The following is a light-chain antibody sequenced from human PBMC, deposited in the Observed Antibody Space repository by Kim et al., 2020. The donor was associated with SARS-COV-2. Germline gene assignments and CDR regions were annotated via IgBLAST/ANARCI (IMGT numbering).Light chain of an antibody. V-gene: IGLV3-1*01. CDR3: QAWDSSTGV. CDR2: QDS. CDR1: KLGDKY. Sequence: SVSTGKTASITCSGDKLGDKYACWYQQKPGQSPVLVIYQDSKRPSGIPERFSGSNSGNTATLTISGTQAMDEADYYCQAWDSSTGVFGGGTQLTVL. J-gene: IGLJ3*02.